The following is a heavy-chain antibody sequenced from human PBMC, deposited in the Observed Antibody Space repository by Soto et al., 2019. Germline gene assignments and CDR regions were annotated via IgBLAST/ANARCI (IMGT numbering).Heavy chain of an antibody. D-gene: IGHD3-10*01. CDR1: GFTFNNYW. CDR3: VKGITMVLGFTSEIPSRVY. J-gene: IGHJ4*02. CDR2: ISSDGSST. Sequence: EVQLVESGGGLVQPGGSLRLSCAASGFTFNNYWMQWVRQAPGKGLVWVSRISSDGSSTIYVDSVKGRFTISRDNAKCTLELKMTKLRAEDAAVDYFVKGITMVLGFTSEIPSRVYWGQGPLVTVSS. V-gene: IGHV3-74*01.